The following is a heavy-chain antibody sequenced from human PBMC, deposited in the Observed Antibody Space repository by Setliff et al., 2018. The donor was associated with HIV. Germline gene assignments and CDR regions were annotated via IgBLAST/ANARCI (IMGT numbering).Heavy chain of an antibody. D-gene: IGHD2-2*01. V-gene: IGHV1-46*01. J-gene: IGHJ5*02. CDR3: ARDFGGYCSSMSCPGLFDP. CDR1: GYTFTSYY. CDR2: IHPSGGST. Sequence: ASVKVSCKASGYTFTSYYIHWVRQAPGQGLEWMGVIHPSGGSTSYAQSFQDRVTMTRDTSTSTVYMELSSLRSEDTAVYYCARDFGGYCSSMSCPGLFDPWGQGTLVTVLL.